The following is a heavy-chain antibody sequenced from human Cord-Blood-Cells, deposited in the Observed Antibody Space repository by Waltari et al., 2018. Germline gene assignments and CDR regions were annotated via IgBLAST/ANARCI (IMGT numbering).Heavy chain of an antibody. D-gene: IGHD6-6*01. Sequence: QVQLQESGPGLVKPSETLSLTCAVSGYPIRSGYYWGWIRPPPGKGLEWIGSIYHSGSTYYNPSLKSRVTISVDTSKNQFSLKLSSVTAADTAVYYCARDEYSSSFDYWGQGTLVTVSS. CDR1: GYPIRSGYY. CDR3: ARDEYSSSFDY. J-gene: IGHJ4*02. V-gene: IGHV4-38-2*02. CDR2: IYHSGST.